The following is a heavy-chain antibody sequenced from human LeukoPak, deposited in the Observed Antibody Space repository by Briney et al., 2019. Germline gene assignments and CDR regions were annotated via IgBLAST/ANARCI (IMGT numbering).Heavy chain of an antibody. CDR2: IYYSGST. V-gene: IGHV4-39*01. CDR3: ARPFIVGDAFDI. CDR1: GGSISSSSYY. D-gene: IGHD2-15*01. J-gene: IGHJ3*02. Sequence: SETLSLTCTVSGGSISSSSYYWGWIRQPPGKGLEWIGSIYYSGSTYYNPSLKSRVTISVDTSKNQFSLKLSSVTAEDTAVYYCARPFIVGDAFDIWGQGTMVTVSS.